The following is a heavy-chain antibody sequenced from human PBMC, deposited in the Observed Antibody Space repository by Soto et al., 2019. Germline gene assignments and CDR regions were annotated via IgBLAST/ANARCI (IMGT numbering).Heavy chain of an antibody. V-gene: IGHV5-51*01. D-gene: IGHD6-19*01. CDR3: ARTYSSGGAYYFDS. J-gene: IGHJ4*02. Sequence: PGESLKISCKVSGYSFTSYWVGWVRQMPGRGLEWMGIIYPGDAETRYSPSFQGQVIISADKSVSTAYLQWSSLKASDTAMYYCARTYSSGGAYYFDSWGQGTLVTVSS. CDR2: IYPGDAET. CDR1: GYSFTSYW.